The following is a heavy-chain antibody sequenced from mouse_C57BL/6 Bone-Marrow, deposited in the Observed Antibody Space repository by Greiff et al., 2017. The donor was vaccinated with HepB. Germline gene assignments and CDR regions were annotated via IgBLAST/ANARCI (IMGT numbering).Heavy chain of an antibody. J-gene: IGHJ4*01. CDR2: ISYDGSN. CDR3: ASDGGSGQVDYYAMDY. CDR1: GYSITSGYY. D-gene: IGHD3-2*02. V-gene: IGHV3-6*01. Sequence: EVKLMESGPGLVKPSQSLSLTCSVTGYSITSGYYWNWIRQFPGNKLEWMGYISYDGSNNYNPSLKNRISITRDTSKNQFFLKLNSVTTEDTATYYCASDGGSGQVDYYAMDYWGQGTSVTVSS.